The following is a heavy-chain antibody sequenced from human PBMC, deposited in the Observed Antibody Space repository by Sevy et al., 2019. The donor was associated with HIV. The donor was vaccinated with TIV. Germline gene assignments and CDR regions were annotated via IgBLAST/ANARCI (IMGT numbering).Heavy chain of an antibody. J-gene: IGHJ4*02. D-gene: IGHD6-13*01. CDR1: GDSISSGLY. V-gene: IGHV4-38-2*02. CDR2: VYRSGNT. CDR3: ARDFRSFYNYFDY. Sequence: SETLSLTCDVSGDSISSGLYWGWIRQSPGKGLEGIGSVYRSGNTYDNGSFKSRNTISVDTSKNQFSLELKSVTAEDTDVYYCARDFRSFYNYFDYWGQGILVTVSS.